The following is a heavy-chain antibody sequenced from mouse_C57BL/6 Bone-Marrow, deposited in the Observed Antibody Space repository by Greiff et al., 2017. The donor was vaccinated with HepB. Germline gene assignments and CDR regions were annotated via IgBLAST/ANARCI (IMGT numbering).Heavy chain of an antibody. J-gene: IGHJ1*03. CDR2: ISSGSSTI. V-gene: IGHV5-17*01. Sequence: EVQRVESGGGLVKPGGSLKLSCAASGFTFSDYGMHWVRQAPEKGLEWVAYISSGSSTIYYADTVKGRFTISRDNAKNTLFLQMTSLRSEDTAMYYCARTGGYFDVWGTGTTVTVSS. CDR3: ARTGGYFDV. CDR1: GFTFSDYG.